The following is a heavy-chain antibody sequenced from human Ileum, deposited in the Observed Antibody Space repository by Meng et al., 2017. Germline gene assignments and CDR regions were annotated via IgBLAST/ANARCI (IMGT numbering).Heavy chain of an antibody. CDR2: IYWNDDK. Sequence: ITWTEVGAPLLKPRQTLSMTCTFSGFSLSTSGVGVGWIRQPPGKALEWLALIYWNDDKRYSPSLKSRLTITKDTSKNQVVLTMTNMDPVDTATYYCAHHYYYGSGSYTWFDPWGQGTLVTVSS. V-gene: IGHV2-5*01. CDR3: AHHYYYGSGSYTWFDP. CDR1: GFSLSTSGVG. D-gene: IGHD3-10*01. J-gene: IGHJ5*02.